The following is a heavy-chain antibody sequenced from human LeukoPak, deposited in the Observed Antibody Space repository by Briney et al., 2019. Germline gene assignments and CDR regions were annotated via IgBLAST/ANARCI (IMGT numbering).Heavy chain of an antibody. CDR1: GFIFDDYG. J-gene: IGHJ4*02. CDR2: ISGSGGST. CDR3: ARVDDGDYVGDFDY. V-gene: IGHV3-20*04. Sequence: GGSLRLSCTTSGFIFDDYGMSWVRQAPGKGLEWVSGISGSGGSTYYADSVKGRFTISRDNAKNSLYLQKNSLRAEDTAVYYCARVDDGDYVGDFDYWGQGTLVTVSS. D-gene: IGHD4-17*01.